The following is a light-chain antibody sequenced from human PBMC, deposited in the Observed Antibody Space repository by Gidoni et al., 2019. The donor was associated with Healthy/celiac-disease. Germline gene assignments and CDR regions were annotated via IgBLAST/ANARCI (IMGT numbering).Light chain of an antibody. CDR2: DAS. CDR3: QQSGT. J-gene: IGKJ2*02. Sequence: DIQMTQSPSPLSASVGDRVTITCPASQDISNYLNWYQQKPGKAPKLLIYDASNLETGVPSRFSGSGSGTDFTFTISSLQPEDIATYYCQQSGTFGQGTKLEIK. CDR1: QDISNY. V-gene: IGKV1-33*01.